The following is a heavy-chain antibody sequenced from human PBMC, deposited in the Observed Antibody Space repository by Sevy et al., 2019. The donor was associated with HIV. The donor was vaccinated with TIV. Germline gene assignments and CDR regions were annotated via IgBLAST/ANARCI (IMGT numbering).Heavy chain of an antibody. CDR1: GFTFGSYA. Sequence: GGSLRLSCAASGFTFGSYAMHWVRQAPGKGLEWLAFISYDGSRKYYADAMKGRFTISRDNSKNTLFMQVNSLRAEDTALYYCARERDRQALNVWGQGTMVTVSS. V-gene: IGHV3-30-3*01. CDR2: ISYDGSRK. CDR3: ARERDRQALNV. J-gene: IGHJ3*01.